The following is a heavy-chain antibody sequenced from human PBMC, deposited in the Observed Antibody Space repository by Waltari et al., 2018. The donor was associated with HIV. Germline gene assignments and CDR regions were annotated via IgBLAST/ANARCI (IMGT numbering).Heavy chain of an antibody. CDR2: IWYDGSNK. V-gene: IGHV3-33*01. J-gene: IGHJ4*02. Sequence: QVQLVESGGGVVQPGRSLRLSCAASGFTFSSYGMHWVRQAPGKGLEWVAVIWYDGSNKYYADSVKGRFTISRDNSKNTLYLQMNSLRAEDTAVYYCARSPPYCSGGSCYSLDYWGQGTLVTVSS. CDR3: ARSPPYCSGGSCYSLDY. CDR1: GFTFSSYG. D-gene: IGHD2-15*01.